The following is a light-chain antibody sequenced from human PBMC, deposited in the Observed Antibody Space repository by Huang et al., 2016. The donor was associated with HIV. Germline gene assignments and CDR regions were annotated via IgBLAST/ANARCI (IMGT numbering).Light chain of an antibody. Sequence: EIVLTQSPGTLSLSPGESATLSCRASQSVISNFLAWYQQKPVQAPMLLIYGASTRANGIPYRFSGSGSGTDFTLTISRLEPEDFAVYYCLQYGRSPATFGQGTKVEIK. CDR3: LQYGRSPAT. CDR1: QSVISNF. CDR2: GAS. J-gene: IGKJ1*01. V-gene: IGKV3-20*01.